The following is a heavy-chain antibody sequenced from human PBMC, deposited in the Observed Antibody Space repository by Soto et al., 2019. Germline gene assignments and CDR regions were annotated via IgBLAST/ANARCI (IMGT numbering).Heavy chain of an antibody. V-gene: IGHV3-9*01. D-gene: IGHD3-10*01. CDR1: GFTFDDYA. CDR3: AKGRYYYGSGSFGNFDY. J-gene: IGHJ4*02. CDR2: ISWNSGSI. Sequence: EVQLVESGGGLVQPGRSLRLSCAASGFTFDDYAMHWVRQAPGKGLVWVSGISWNSGSIGYADSVKGRFTISRDNAKNSLYLQMHNLRAEDTALYYCAKGRYYYGSGSFGNFDYWGQGTLVTVSS.